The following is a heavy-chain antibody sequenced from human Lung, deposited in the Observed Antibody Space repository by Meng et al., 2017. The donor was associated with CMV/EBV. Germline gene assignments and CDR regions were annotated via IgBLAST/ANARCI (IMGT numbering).Heavy chain of an antibody. V-gene: IGHV3-15*05. J-gene: IGHJ3*02. CDR2: IKSNPDGGTT. CDR3: TTNKHYYDSSGYLNVAFDI. Sequence: ESXKISXAASGFTFSNAWMTWIRQAPGKGLELIGHIKSNPDGGTTDYAAPVKGRFSISRDASKNTLYLQMNSLKTEDTAVYYCTTNKHYYDSSGYLNVAFDIWGQGXMVTVSS. CDR1: GFTFSNAW. D-gene: IGHD3-22*01.